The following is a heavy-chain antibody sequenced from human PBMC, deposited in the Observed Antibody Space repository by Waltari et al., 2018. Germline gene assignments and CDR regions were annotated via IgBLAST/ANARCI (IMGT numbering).Heavy chain of an antibody. CDR2: RKQEGSEK. Sequence: EVQLVESGGGLAQPGGSLRLSCAASGLSFSNYWMTWVRQASGEGTEWVANRKQEGSEKYYMDSVKGRFTISRDNAKNSLYLQMNNRRVEDTAVYYCTRGGRDSSWYWRDWGQGTLVTVSS. J-gene: IGHJ4*02. V-gene: IGHV3-7*01. D-gene: IGHD6-13*01. CDR3: TRGGRDSSWYWRD. CDR1: GLSFSNYW.